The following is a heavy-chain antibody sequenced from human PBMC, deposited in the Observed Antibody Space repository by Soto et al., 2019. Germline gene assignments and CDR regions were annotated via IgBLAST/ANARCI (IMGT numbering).Heavy chain of an antibody. CDR3: ARDGIGGTVFRGFCDY. CDR1: GSIFSGYG. Sequence: QKYLVESGGGVVQPGGSLRLSCVASGSIFSGYGMHWVRQAPGKGLEWVAVIWYDGSNKYYADSVKGRFTISRDNSKNMLDLLMDSLRAEDTAVYYCARDGIGGTVFRGFCDYWGQGTLVTVSS. J-gene: IGHJ4*02. V-gene: IGHV3-33*01. D-gene: IGHD1-7*01. CDR2: IWYDGSNK.